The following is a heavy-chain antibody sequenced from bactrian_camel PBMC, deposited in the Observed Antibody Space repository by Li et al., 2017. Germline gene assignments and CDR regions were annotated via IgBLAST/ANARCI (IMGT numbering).Heavy chain of an antibody. CDR1: GDTYSGNC. Sequence: QLVESGGASVQAGGSLRLSCAASGDTYSGNCMGWFRQVPGKEREGVAMMTTSGSSTYYADSVKGRFTISKDNAKNTLYLQMNSLKPEDSAMYFCAVYTYGRGRSCLSTYNYRGQGTQVTVS. D-gene: IGHD5*01. J-gene: IGHJ4*01. CDR2: MTTSGSST. V-gene: IGHV3S29*01. CDR3: AVYTYGRGRSCLSTYNY.